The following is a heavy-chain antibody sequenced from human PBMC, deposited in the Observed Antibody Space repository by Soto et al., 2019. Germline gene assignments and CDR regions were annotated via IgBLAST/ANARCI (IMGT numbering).Heavy chain of an antibody. CDR1: GYTFTNYA. Sequence: QVQLVQSGAEVTEPGASVKVSCRASGYTFTNYAIHWVRQAPGQRLEWMGWLNPGNGNTKYPQKFQGRVTITRDTSASTAYMFLSSLRSEDTAVYYCARDQGIPYCGGDCYSDWYFDLWGRGTLVTVSS. D-gene: IGHD2-21*01. J-gene: IGHJ2*01. CDR2: LNPGNGNT. CDR3: ARDQGIPYCGGDCYSDWYFDL. V-gene: IGHV1-3*01.